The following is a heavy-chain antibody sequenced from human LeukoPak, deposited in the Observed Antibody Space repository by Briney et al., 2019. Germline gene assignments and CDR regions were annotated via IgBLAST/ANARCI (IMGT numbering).Heavy chain of an antibody. CDR1: GFTFSTYS. CDR3: AKDVVPDSGWDLNY. CDR2: IYPSGDST. V-gene: IGHV3-23*01. D-gene: IGHD6-19*01. J-gene: IGHJ4*02. Sequence: GGSLRLSCAASGFTFSTYSMTWVRQGPGRGLEWVSSIYPSGDSTFYADSVKGRFTISRDNSKNTLYLQMSSLRTEDTAIYYCAKDVVPDSGWDLNYWGQGTLVTVSS.